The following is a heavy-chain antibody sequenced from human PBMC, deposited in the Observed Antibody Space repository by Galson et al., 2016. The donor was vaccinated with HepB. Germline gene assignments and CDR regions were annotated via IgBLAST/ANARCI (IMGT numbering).Heavy chain of an antibody. V-gene: IGHV1-69*13. Sequence: SVKVSCKVSGGTFSSYAITWVRQAPGQGLEWMGGIFPIFGTANYAQKFQGRVTITADESTSTAYMELSSLRSEDTAVYYCTSGLTGYFKEPWGQGTLVTVSS. CDR1: GGTFSSYA. D-gene: IGHD3-9*01. J-gene: IGHJ4*02. CDR2: IFPIFGTA. CDR3: TSGLTGYFKEP.